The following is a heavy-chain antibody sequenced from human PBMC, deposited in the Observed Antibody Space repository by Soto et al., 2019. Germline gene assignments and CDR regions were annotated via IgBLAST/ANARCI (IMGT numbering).Heavy chain of an antibody. D-gene: IGHD3-3*01. CDR2: IRSKAYGGTT. V-gene: IGHV3-49*03. CDR3: VKDRSFTIFGVVILDY. Sequence: PGGSLRLSCTASGFTFGDYAMSWFRQAPGKGLERVGFIRSKAYGGTTEYAASVKGRFTISRDDSKNTLYLQMSSLRDEDTAVYYCVKDRSFTIFGVVILDYWGQGTRVTVSS. J-gene: IGHJ4*02. CDR1: GFTFGDYA.